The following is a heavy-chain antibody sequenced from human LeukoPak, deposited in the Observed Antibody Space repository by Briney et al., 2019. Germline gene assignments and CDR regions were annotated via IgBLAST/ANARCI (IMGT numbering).Heavy chain of an antibody. V-gene: IGHV3-9*01. Sequence: GRSLRLSCAASGFTFDDYAMHWVRQAPGKGLEWVSGITWNTGSIGYADSVKGRFTVSRDNAKNSLYLQMNSLRADDTALYYCAKDRGGSYFDAFDIWGQGTLVTVSS. J-gene: IGHJ3*02. CDR3: AKDRGGSYFDAFDI. D-gene: IGHD1-26*01. CDR2: ITWNTGSI. CDR1: GFTFDDYA.